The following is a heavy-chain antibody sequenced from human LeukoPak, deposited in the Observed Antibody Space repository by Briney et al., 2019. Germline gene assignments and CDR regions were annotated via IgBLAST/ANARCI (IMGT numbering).Heavy chain of an antibody. J-gene: IGHJ3*02. CDR3: AGDCSGGSCYGAFDI. CDR1: GASIRSGAYY. D-gene: IGHD2-15*01. Sequence: SQTLSLTCTVSGASIRSGAYYWSWIRQPPGKGLEWIGYIYDSWSTYYNPSLKSRITISVDTSENRFSLKLSSVTATDTAVYYCAGDCSGGSCYGAFDIWGQGTMVTVSS. CDR2: IYDSWST. V-gene: IGHV4-30-4*08.